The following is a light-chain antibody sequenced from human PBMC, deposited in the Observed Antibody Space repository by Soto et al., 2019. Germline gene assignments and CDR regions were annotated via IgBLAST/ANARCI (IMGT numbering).Light chain of an antibody. Sequence: EIVLTQSPGTLSLSPGERATLSCRASQSVSSSYLAWYQQKPGQAPRLLIYGASYRATGITDSLSGRGSGTDLALTLSRLDPEDLAVYYWQQYDVSLSSFTLGQGTNPELK. J-gene: IGKJ2*01. CDR3: QQYDVSLSSFT. V-gene: IGKV3-20*01. CDR1: QSVSSSY. CDR2: GAS.